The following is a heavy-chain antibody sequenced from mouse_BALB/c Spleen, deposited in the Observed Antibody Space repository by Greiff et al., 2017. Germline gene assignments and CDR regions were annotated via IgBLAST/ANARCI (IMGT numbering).Heavy chain of an antibody. V-gene: IGHV14-4*02. D-gene: IGHD2-2*01. CDR1: GFNIKDYY. J-gene: IGHJ4*01. Sequence: EVKLQESGAELVRSGASVKLSCTASGFNIKDYYMHWVKQRPEQGLEWIGWIDPENGDTEYAPKFQGKATMTADTSSNTAYLQLSSLTSEDTAVYYCNAWLRRDYYAMDYWGQGTSVTVSS. CDR3: NAWLRRDYYAMDY. CDR2: IDPENGDT.